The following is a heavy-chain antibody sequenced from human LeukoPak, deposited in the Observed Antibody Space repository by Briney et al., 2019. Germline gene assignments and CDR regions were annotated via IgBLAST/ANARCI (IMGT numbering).Heavy chain of an antibody. CDR3: ARGLRVGATIFDY. Sequence: SETLSLTCTVSGYSISSGYYWGWIRQPPGTGLEWIGSIYHSGSTYYNPSLKSRVTISVDTSKNQFSLKLSSVTAADTAVYYCARGLRVGATIFDYWGQGTLVTVSS. CDR1: GYSISSGYY. CDR2: IYHSGST. V-gene: IGHV4-38-2*02. J-gene: IGHJ4*02. D-gene: IGHD1-26*01.